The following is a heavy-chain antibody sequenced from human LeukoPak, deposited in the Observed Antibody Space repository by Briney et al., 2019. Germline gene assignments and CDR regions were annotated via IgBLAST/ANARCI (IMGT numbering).Heavy chain of an antibody. V-gene: IGHV4-4*07. CDR1: GGSISSYY. D-gene: IGHD3-22*01. CDR2: IYTSGST. J-gene: IGHJ5*02. CDR3: ARDPPSEWLLLQT. Sequence: PSQILSLTCTVSGGSISSYYWSWIRQPAGKGLEWIGRIYTSGSTNYNPSLKSRVTISVDTSKNQFSLKLSSVTAADTAVYYCARDPPSEWLLLQTWGQGTLVTVSS.